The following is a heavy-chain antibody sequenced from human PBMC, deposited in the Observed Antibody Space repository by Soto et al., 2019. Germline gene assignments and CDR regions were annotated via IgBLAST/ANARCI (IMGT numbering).Heavy chain of an antibody. CDR2: ISGSGGST. V-gene: IGHV3-23*01. Sequence: GGSLRLSCAASGFTFSSYAMSWVRQAPGKGLEWVSAISGSGGSTYYADSVKGRFTISRDNSKNTLYLQMNSLRAEDRVVYYCAKDWNGSGSYNVLSGYWGQGTLVTVSS. CDR1: GFTFSSYA. J-gene: IGHJ4*02. CDR3: AKDWNGSGSYNVLSGY. D-gene: IGHD3-10*01.